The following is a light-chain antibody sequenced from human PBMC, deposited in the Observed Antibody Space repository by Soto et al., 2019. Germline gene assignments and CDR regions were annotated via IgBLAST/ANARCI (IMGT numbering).Light chain of an antibody. CDR3: SSYITSDIVV. CDR1: SGDLPGANP. V-gene: IGLV2-14*03. Sequence: QSALAQPASVSGSRGQSITFSCTGTSGDLPGANPVSWYQQHPGKAPMLIIYDVSKRPSGVSDRFSGSKSGNTASLTISGLQAEDEADYYCSSYITSDIVVFGGGTKLTVL. J-gene: IGLJ2*01. CDR2: DVS.